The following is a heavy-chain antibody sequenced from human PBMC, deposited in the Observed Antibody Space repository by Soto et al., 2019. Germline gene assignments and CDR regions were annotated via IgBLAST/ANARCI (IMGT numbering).Heavy chain of an antibody. CDR3: AKVPCPKGGDYLPYYFDY. J-gene: IGHJ4*02. D-gene: IGHD4-17*01. CDR2: ISGSGGST. CDR1: GFTFSSYA. Sequence: GGSLRLSCAASGFTFSSYAMSWVRQAPGKGLEWVSAISGSGGSTYYADSVKGRFTISRDNSKNTLYLQMNSLRAEDTAVYYCAKVPCPKGGDYLPYYFDYWGQGTLVTVSS. V-gene: IGHV3-23*01.